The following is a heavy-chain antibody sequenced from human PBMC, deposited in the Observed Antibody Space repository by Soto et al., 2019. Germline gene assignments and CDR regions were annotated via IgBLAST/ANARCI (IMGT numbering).Heavy chain of an antibody. CDR1: GGSFSGYY. Sequence: SETLSLTCAVYGGSFSGYYWSWIRQPPGKGLEWVGEINHSGSTNYNPSLKSRVTISVDTSKNQFSLKLSSVTAADTAVYYCARGARSSGSFDYWGQGTLVTVSS. CDR2: INHSGST. D-gene: IGHD6-19*01. V-gene: IGHV4-34*01. J-gene: IGHJ4*02. CDR3: ARGARSSGSFDY.